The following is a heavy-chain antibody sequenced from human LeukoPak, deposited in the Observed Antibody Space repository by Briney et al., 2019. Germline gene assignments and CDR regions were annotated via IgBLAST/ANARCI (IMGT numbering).Heavy chain of an antibody. Sequence: GGSLRLSCAASGFTFDDYAMHWVRQAPGKGLEWVSLISWDGGSTYYAGSVKGRFTISRDNSKNSLYLQMNSLRAEDTALYYCAKDARKYSYYYYYMDVWGKGTTVTVSS. D-gene: IGHD5-12*01. CDR2: ISWDGGST. V-gene: IGHV3-43D*03. CDR1: GFTFDDYA. CDR3: AKDARKYSYYYYYMDV. J-gene: IGHJ6*03.